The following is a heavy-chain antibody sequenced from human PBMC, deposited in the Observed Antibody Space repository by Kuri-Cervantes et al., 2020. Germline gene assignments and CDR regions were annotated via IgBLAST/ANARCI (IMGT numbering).Heavy chain of an antibody. D-gene: IGHD2-2*01. V-gene: IGHV3-7*01. CDR2: IKQDGSEK. Sequence: GESLKISCAASGFTVSSNYMSWVRQAPGKGLEWVANIKQDGSEKYYVDSVKGRFTISRDNAKNSLYLQMNSLRAEDTAVYYCAGDGAYQLLYYWGQGTLVTVSS. CDR1: GFTVSSNY. CDR3: AGDGAYQLLYY. J-gene: IGHJ4*02.